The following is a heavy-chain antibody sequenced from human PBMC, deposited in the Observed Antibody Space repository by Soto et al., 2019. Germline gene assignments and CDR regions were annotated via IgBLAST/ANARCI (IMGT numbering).Heavy chain of an antibody. Sequence: GESLKISCKGSGYSFTSYWISWVRQMPGKGLEWMGRIDPSDSYTNYSPSFQGHVTISADKSISTAYLQWSSLKASDTAMYYCASNYYDSKGAYGMDVWGQGTTVTVSS. CDR1: GYSFTSYW. D-gene: IGHD3-22*01. V-gene: IGHV5-10-1*01. J-gene: IGHJ6*02. CDR2: IDPSDSYT. CDR3: ASNYYDSKGAYGMDV.